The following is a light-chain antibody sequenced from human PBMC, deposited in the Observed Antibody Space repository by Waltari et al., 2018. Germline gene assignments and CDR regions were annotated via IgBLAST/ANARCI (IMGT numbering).Light chain of an antibody. J-gene: IGLJ2*01. Sequence: SYELNQPPSVSVSPGQTANIACVGDRLGYRFISWYQQKPGQSPILVIYQDSQRPSGIPERFSGSSSGNTATLTVSGTQAMDEADYYCQAWDSTFVIFGGGTKLIVL. CDR3: QAWDSTFVI. CDR1: RLGYRF. CDR2: QDS. V-gene: IGLV3-1*01.